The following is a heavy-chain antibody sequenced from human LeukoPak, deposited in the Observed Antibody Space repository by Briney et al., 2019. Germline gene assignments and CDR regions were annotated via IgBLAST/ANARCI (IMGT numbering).Heavy chain of an antibody. D-gene: IGHD4-17*01. Sequence: SVKVSCKASGYTFTRNTINWVRQAPGQGLEWMGGIIPIFGTANYAQKFQGRVTITADESTSTAYMELSSLRSEDTAVYYCASSDYGDYGYYYYGMDVWGQGTTVTVSS. CDR2: IIPIFGTA. CDR3: ASSDYGDYGYYYYGMDV. J-gene: IGHJ6*02. V-gene: IGHV1-69*13. CDR1: GYTFTRNT.